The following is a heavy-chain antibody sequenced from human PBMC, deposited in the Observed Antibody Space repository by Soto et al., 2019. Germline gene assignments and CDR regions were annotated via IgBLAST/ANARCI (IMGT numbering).Heavy chain of an antibody. Sequence: EVQLVESGGGLVQPGRSLRLSCAASGFTFDDYAMHWVQQAPGKGLEWVSGISWNSGSIGYADSVKGRFTISRDNAKNSLYLQMNSLRAEDTALYYCARGSSSSSYYFDYWGQGTLVTVSS. D-gene: IGHD6-6*01. V-gene: IGHV3-9*01. J-gene: IGHJ4*02. CDR2: ISWNSGSI. CDR3: ARGSSSSSYYFDY. CDR1: GFTFDDYA.